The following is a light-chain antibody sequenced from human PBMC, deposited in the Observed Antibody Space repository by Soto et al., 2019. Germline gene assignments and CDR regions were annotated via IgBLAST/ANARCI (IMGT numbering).Light chain of an antibody. CDR2: AAS. CDR1: QSVRSN. CDR3: HQYNNWPPWT. J-gene: IGKJ1*01. V-gene: IGKV3-15*01. Sequence: ETVMTQSPATLSVSPGERATLSCRASQSVRSNLAWYQQRPGQAPRLLIYAASTRATGIPARFSGSGSGTEFTLTISSLQSEDFAVYYCHQYNNWPPWTFGQGTKVDIK.